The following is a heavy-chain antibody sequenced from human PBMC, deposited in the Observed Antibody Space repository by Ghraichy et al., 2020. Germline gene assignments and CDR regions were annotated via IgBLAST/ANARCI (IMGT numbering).Heavy chain of an antibody. Sequence: SETLSLTCTVSGGSITSSTYYWGWMRQPPGKGLEWIGSIYYNGNTYYNPSLKSRVTISEDTPKRQSSLELSSVTAADTAVYYCAHSTYYAVWDAFDFWGQGTMVTVSS. CDR2: IYYNGNT. CDR1: GGSITSSTYY. D-gene: IGHD4-11*01. J-gene: IGHJ3*01. V-gene: IGHV4-39*01. CDR3: AHSTYYAVWDAFDF.